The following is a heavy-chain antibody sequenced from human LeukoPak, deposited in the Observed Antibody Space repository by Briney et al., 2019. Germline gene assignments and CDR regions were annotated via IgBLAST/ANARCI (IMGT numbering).Heavy chain of an antibody. Sequence: SETLSLTCTVSGGSISSYYWSWIRQPPGKGLEWIGDIYYSGSTNYNPSLKSRVTISVDTSKNQFSLKLSSVTAADTAVYYCAGASRSSSPFDYWGQGTLVTVSS. D-gene: IGHD6-13*01. J-gene: IGHJ4*02. CDR3: AGASRSSSPFDY. CDR1: GGSISSYY. CDR2: IYYSGST. V-gene: IGHV4-59*01.